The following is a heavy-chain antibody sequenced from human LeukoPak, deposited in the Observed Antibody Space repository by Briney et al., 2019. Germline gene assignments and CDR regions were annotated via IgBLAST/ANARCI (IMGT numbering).Heavy chain of an antibody. J-gene: IGHJ1*01. CDR1: GFTFSTYG. CDR2: LRNDGSNK. D-gene: IGHD3-16*01. CDR3: AKANTGGGSNNLGYFHH. Sequence: GGSLRLSCAASGFTFSTYGMHWVRQAPGKGLEWVAFLRNDGSNKYYADSVRGRFTISRDNSKNTLYLQMNSLRAEDTAVYYCAKANTGGGSNNLGYFHHWGQGTLVTVSS. V-gene: IGHV3-30*02.